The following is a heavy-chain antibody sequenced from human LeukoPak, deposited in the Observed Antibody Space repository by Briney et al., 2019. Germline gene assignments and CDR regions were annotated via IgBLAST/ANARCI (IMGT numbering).Heavy chain of an antibody. J-gene: IGHJ4*02. Sequence: PGESLRLSCAASGFTFSSYAMSWVRQAPGKRLEWVSAISGSGGSTYYADSVKGRFTISRDNSKNTLYLQMNSLRAEDTAVYYCAKDIRNVVVVAAVMDYWGQGTLVTVSS. CDR2: ISGSGGST. CDR1: GFTFSSYA. D-gene: IGHD2-15*01. V-gene: IGHV3-23*01. CDR3: AKDIRNVVVVAAVMDY.